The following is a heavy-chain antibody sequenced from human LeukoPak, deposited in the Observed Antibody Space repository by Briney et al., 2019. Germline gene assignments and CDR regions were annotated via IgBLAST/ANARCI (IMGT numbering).Heavy chain of an antibody. J-gene: IGHJ4*02. V-gene: IGHV4-59*01. CDR1: GGSISSYY. CDR2: IYYSGST. CDR3: ARGTEVVLLWFGELLG. D-gene: IGHD3-10*01. Sequence: PSETLSLTCTVSGGSISSYYWSWIRQPPGKGLEWIGYIYYSGSTNYNPSLKSRVTISVGTSKNQFSLKLSSVTAADTAVYYCARGTEVVLLWFGELLGWGQGTLVTVSS.